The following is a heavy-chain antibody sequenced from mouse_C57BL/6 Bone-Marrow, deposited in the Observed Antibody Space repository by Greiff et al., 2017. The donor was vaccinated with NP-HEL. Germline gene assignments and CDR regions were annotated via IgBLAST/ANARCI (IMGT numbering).Heavy chain of an antibody. J-gene: IGHJ4*01. V-gene: IGHV5-15*01. CDR2: ISNLAYSI. CDR3: ARLYYYAMDY. CDR1: GFTFSDYG. Sequence: EVQRVESGGGLVQPGGSLKLSCAASGFTFSDYGMAWVRQAPRKGPEWVAFISNLAYSIYYADTVTGRFTISRENAKNNLYLEMSSLKSEDTAMYYCARLYYYAMDYWGQGTSVTVSS.